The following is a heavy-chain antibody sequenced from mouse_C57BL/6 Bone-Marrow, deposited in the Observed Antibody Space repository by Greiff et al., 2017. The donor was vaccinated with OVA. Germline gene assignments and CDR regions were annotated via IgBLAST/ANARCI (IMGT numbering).Heavy chain of an antibody. CDR3: ARSPYGNYPYWYFDV. J-gene: IGHJ1*03. CDR1: GYTFTSYG. CDR2: IYPRSGNT. V-gene: IGHV1-81*01. D-gene: IGHD2-1*01. Sequence: QVQLQQSGAELARPGASVKLSCKASGYTFTSYGISWVKQRTGQGLEWIGEIYPRSGNTYYNEKFKGKATLTADKSSSTAYMELRSLTSEDSAVYFCARSPYGNYPYWYFDVGGTGTTVTVSS.